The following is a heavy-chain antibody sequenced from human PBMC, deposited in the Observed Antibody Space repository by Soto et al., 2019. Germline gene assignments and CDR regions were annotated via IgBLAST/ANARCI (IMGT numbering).Heavy chain of an antibody. J-gene: IGHJ5*02. Sequence: ASVKVSCKASGYTFTSYYMHWVRQAPGQGLEWMGIINPSGGSTSYAQKFQGRVTITADESTSTAYMELSSLRSEDTAVYYCARDPFGSSWYDNWFGPWGQGTLVTVSS. CDR1: GYTFTSYY. V-gene: IGHV1-46*01. D-gene: IGHD6-13*01. CDR2: INPSGGST. CDR3: ARDPFGSSWYDNWFGP.